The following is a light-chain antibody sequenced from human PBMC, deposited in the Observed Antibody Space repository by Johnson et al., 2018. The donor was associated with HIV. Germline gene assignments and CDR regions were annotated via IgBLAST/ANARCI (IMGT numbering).Light chain of an antibody. Sequence: QSVLTQPPSVSAAPGQKVTISCSGSSSNIGNNYVSWYQQLPGTAPKLLIYENNKRPSGIPDRFSGSKSGTSATLGITGLQTGDEADYYCGTWDSSLSAGYVFGNGNKVTVL. J-gene: IGLJ1*01. CDR1: SSNIGNNY. CDR3: GTWDSSLSAGYV. CDR2: ENN. V-gene: IGLV1-51*02.